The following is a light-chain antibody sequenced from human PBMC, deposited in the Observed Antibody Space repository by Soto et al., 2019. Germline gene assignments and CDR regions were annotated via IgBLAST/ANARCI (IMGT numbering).Light chain of an antibody. Sequence: EVVLTQSPATLSLSPGERATLSCRASQSVSSSYLAWYQQKPGQAPRLLIYGASSRATDIPDRFSGSGSGTEFTLTISGLQSEDFAVYFCQQYASWPLTFGGGTKVDIK. CDR1: QSVSSSY. CDR2: GAS. CDR3: QQYASWPLT. V-gene: IGKV3-20*01. J-gene: IGKJ4*01.